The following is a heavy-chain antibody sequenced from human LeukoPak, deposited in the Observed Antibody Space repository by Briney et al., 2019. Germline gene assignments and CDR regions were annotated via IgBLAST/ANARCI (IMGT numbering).Heavy chain of an antibody. D-gene: IGHD6-19*01. V-gene: IGHV3-23*01. Sequence: GGSLRLSCAASGFTFSSYAMSWVRQAPGKGLGWVSAISGSGGSTYYADSVKGRFPISRDNSKNTLYLQMNSLRAEDTAVYYCAKEGLTAPGIAVAGGGYFDYWGQGTLVTVSS. J-gene: IGHJ4*02. CDR1: GFTFSSYA. CDR3: AKEGLTAPGIAVAGGGYFDY. CDR2: ISGSGGST.